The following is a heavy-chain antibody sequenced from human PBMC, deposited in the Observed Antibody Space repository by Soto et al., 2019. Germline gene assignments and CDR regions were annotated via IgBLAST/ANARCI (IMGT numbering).Heavy chain of an antibody. D-gene: IGHD1-26*01. V-gene: IGHV3-33*01. CDR1: GFTFSGYG. J-gene: IGHJ4*02. CDR3: ARDGVGATTYFGYFDY. CDR2: IRYDGSNT. Sequence: QVQLVESGGGVVQPGRSLRLSCAASGFTFSGYGMHWVRQAPGKGLEWVADIRYDGSNTYYADSVKGRFTISRDNPKNTLYLQMNSLGAEDTAVYYCARDGVGATTYFGYFDYWGQGTLVTVSS.